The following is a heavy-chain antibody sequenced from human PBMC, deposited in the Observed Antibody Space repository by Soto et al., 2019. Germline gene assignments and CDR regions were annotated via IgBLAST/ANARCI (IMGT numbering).Heavy chain of an antibody. Sequence: EVQLVESGGGLVQPGGSLTVSCAASGFTFRSYWMHWVRQVPGKGLVWVSSINGDGSTATYADSVKGRFIISRDNAXNILYLQMNSLTAEDTAVYYCARPRYDGSGTPFDHWGQGTLVTVSS. J-gene: IGHJ4*02. CDR1: GFTFRSYW. D-gene: IGHD3-22*01. CDR2: INGDGSTA. CDR3: ARPRYDGSGTPFDH. V-gene: IGHV3-74*01.